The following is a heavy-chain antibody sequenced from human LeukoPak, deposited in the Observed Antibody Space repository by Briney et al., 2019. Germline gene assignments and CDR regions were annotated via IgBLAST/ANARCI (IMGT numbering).Heavy chain of an antibody. J-gene: IGHJ4*02. D-gene: IGHD3-16*02. CDR2: IIPIFGTA. CDR1: GGTFSSYA. Sequence: ASVKVSCKASGGTFSSYAISWVRQAPGQGLEWMGGIIPIFGTANYAQKFQGRVTITADESTSTAYMELSSLRSEDTAVYYCARDGELSLLWPQPKRYYFDYWGQGTLVTVSS. V-gene: IGHV1-69*13. CDR3: ARDGELSLLWPQPKRYYFDY.